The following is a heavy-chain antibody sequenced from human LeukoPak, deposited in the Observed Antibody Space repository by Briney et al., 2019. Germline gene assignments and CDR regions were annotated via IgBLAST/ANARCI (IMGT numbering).Heavy chain of an antibody. CDR2: INHSGST. V-gene: IGHV4-39*07. J-gene: IGHJ6*02. CDR3: ARCHTVYYYYGMDV. Sequence: SETLSLTCTVSGGSVSSGSYYWSWIRQPPGKGLEWIGEINHSGSTNYNPSLKSRVTISVDTSKNQFSLKLSSVTAADTAVYYCARCHTVYYYYGMDVWGQGTTVTVSS. CDR1: GGSVSSGSYY.